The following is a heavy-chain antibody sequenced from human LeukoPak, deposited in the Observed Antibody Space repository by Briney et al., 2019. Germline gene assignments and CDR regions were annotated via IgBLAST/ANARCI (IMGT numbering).Heavy chain of an antibody. J-gene: IGHJ4*02. CDR3: ARREMATIDY. CDR2: IYHSGST. D-gene: IGHD5-24*01. CDR1: GYSISSGYY. V-gene: IGHV4-38-2*02. Sequence: SETLSLTCTVSGYSISSGYYWGWIRQPPGKGLERIGSIYHSGSTYYNPSLESRVTISVDTSKNQFSLKLSSVTATDTAVYYCARREMATIDYWGQGTLVTVSS.